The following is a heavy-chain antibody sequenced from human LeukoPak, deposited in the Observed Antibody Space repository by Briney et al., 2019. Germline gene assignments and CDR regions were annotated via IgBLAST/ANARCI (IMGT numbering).Heavy chain of an antibody. V-gene: IGHV3-74*01. J-gene: IGHJ4*02. Sequence: PGGSLRLSCAASGFTFSSYWKHWVRQAPGKGLVWVSRINSDGSSTSYADSVKGRFTISRDNAKNTLYLQMNSLRAEDTAVYYCARPYYDSSGPYFDYWGQGTLVTVSS. CDR3: ARPYYDSSGPYFDY. D-gene: IGHD3-22*01. CDR1: GFTFSSYW. CDR2: INSDGSST.